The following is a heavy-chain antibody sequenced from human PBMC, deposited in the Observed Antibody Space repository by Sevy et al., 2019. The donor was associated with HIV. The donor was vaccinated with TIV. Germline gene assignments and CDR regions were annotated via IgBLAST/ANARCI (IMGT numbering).Heavy chain of an antibody. Sequence: ASVKVSCKVSGYTLTRLAMHWVRQAPGKGLEWMGSFDPEDNERIYAQKWQGRFSMTDDTSTDTAYMELSNLRSEDTAVYYCATTKDYYENSGDPFDYWGQGTLVTVSS. D-gene: IGHD3-22*01. V-gene: IGHV1-24*01. CDR3: ATTKDYYENSGDPFDY. CDR2: FDPEDNER. CDR1: GYTLTRLA. J-gene: IGHJ4*02.